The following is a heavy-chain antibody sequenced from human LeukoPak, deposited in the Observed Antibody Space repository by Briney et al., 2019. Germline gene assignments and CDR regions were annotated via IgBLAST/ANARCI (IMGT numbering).Heavy chain of an antibody. J-gene: IGHJ5*02. CDR1: GYTFTRYG. CDR3: ARGNYGDYT. V-gene: IGHV1-18*01. D-gene: IGHD4-17*01. CDR2: ISAYNGNT. Sequence: ASVKVSCRASGYTFTRYGINWVRQAPGQGLEWMGRISAYNGNTNYAQKPQGRVTMTTYTSTGTAYMELRSLRPDDTAVYYCARGNYGDYTWGQGTLVTVSS.